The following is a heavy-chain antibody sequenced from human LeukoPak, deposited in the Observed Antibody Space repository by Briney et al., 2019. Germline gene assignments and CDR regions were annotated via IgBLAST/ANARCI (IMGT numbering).Heavy chain of an antibody. CDR2: IYYSGST. D-gene: IGHD3-10*01. V-gene: IGHV4-31*03. J-gene: IGHJ4*02. CDR3: ARGTYYYGSGSPGVDY. CDR1: GGSISSGGYY. Sequence: PSQTLSLTCTVSGGSISSGGYYWSWIRQHPGKGLEWIGYIYYSGSTYYNPSLKSRVTISVDTSKNQFSLKLSSVTAADTAVYYCARGTYYYGSGSPGVDYWGQGTLVTVSS.